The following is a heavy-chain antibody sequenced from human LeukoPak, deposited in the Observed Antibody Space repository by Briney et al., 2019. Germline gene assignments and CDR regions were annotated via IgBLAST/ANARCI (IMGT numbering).Heavy chain of an antibody. CDR2: IYSGGST. D-gene: IGHD3-22*01. CDR3: ARETHYYDSSGYHAFFDY. Sequence: GGSLRLSCAPSGFTVSNNYMSWVSQAPGKGLEWVSLIYSGGSTYYADSVKGRFTISRDNSKNTLYLQMSSLRAEDTAVYYCARETHYYDSSGYHAFFDYWGQGTLVTVSS. J-gene: IGHJ4*02. V-gene: IGHV3-53*01. CDR1: GFTVSNNY.